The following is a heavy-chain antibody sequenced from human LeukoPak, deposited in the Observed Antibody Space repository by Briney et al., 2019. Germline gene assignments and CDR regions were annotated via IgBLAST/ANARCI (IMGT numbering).Heavy chain of an antibody. CDR1: GFTFSNAW. D-gene: IGHD3-10*01. CDR3: TTRHYYGSGTYDY. CDR2: IKSKTDGGTT. Sequence: GGSLRLSCAASGFTFSNAWMTWVRQAQGKGLEWVGRIKSKTDGGTTDYIASVKGRFTVSRDDSKNTVYLQMNSLKTEDTAVYHCTTRHYYGSGTYDYWGQGTLVTVSS. J-gene: IGHJ4*02. V-gene: IGHV3-15*01.